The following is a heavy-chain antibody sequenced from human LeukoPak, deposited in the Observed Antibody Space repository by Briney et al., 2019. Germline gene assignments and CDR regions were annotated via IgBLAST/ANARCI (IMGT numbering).Heavy chain of an antibody. CDR3: AKALEQETVIALDS. D-gene: IGHD6-13*01. CDR1: GLTFSTYA. J-gene: IGHJ4*02. Sequence: PGGSLRLSCAASGLTFSTYAMRWVCQAPGKGLEWVSAISGSGGSTYYADSVKGRFTISRDNSKNTLYLQMNSLRAEDTSIYFCAKALEQETVIALDSWGQGTLVTVSS. CDR2: ISGSGGST. V-gene: IGHV3-23*01.